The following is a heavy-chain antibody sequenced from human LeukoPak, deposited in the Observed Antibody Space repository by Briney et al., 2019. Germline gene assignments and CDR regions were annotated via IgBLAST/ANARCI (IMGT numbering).Heavy chain of an antibody. V-gene: IGHV4-34*01. J-gene: IGHJ4*02. D-gene: IGHD3-10*01. CDR1: GGSFSGYY. CDR2: INHSGST. Sequence: PSETLSLTCAVYGGSFSGYYWSWIRQPPGKGLEWIGEINHSGSTNYNPSLKSRVTISVDTSKNQFSLKLSSVTAADTAVYYCARGHGWFGEYLDYWGQGTLVTVSS. CDR3: ARGHGWFGEYLDY.